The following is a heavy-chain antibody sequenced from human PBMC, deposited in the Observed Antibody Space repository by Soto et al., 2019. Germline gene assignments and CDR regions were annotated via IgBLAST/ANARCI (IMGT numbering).Heavy chain of an antibody. Sequence: GGSLRLSCAVSGLTFTGYSMNWVRQAPGKGLEWVSLINSGSSTIFYADSVKGRFTISRDNAKNSLYLEMNSLRDEDTAVYYCARVGGATMATMYFDPWGQGTLVTVSS. CDR2: INSGSSTI. J-gene: IGHJ4*02. CDR1: GLTFTGYS. D-gene: IGHD5-12*01. CDR3: ARVGGATMATMYFDP. V-gene: IGHV3-48*02.